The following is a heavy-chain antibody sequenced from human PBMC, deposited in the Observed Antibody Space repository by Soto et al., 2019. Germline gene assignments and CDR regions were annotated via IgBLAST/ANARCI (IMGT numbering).Heavy chain of an antibody. CDR3: STTGGY. J-gene: IGHJ4*02. D-gene: IGHD2-8*02. CDR2: IREDGGQM. CDR1: RVAFIGYW. Sequence: EVQLEQSGGGLVEPGGSLRLSCVASRVAFIGYWMSCVRQAPGRGLEWVATIREDGGQMYYVDHGKGRFTISRHRAKNSVELQRNRLAVEDTALYCCSTTGGYWGQGILVTVSS. V-gene: IGHV3-7*05.